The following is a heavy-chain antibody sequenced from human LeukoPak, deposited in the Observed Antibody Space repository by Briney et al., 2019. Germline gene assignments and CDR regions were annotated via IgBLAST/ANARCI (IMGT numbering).Heavy chain of an antibody. CDR2: ISSSCSTI. Sequence: GGSLRLSCAASGFTFSSYEMNWVRQAPGKGREWVSYISSSCSTIYYADSVKGRFTISRDNAKNSLYLQMNSLRAEDTAVYYCARETGYSSSWYGYYYYYMDVWGKGTTVTVSS. CDR3: ARETGYSSSWYGYYYYYMDV. CDR1: GFTFSSYE. J-gene: IGHJ6*03. D-gene: IGHD6-13*01. V-gene: IGHV3-48*03.